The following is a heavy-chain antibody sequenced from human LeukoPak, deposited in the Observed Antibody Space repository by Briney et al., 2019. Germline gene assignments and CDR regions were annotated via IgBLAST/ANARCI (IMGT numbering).Heavy chain of an antibody. CDR2: MNPNSGNT. D-gene: IGHD2-21*02. J-gene: IGHJ6*02. CDR3: ARVVVTAIQNYDYYGMDV. CDR1: GYTFTSYD. V-gene: IGHV1-8*01. Sequence: ASVKVSCKASGYTFTSYDINCVRQATGQGLEWMGWMNPNSGNTGYAQKFQGRVTMTRNTSISTAYMELSSLRSGDTAVYYCARVVVTAIQNYDYYGMDVWGQGTTVTVS.